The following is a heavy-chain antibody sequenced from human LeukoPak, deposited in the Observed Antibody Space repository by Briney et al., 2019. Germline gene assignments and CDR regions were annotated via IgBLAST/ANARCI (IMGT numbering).Heavy chain of an antibody. V-gene: IGHV1-2*02. CDR2: INPNSGGT. J-gene: IGHJ4*02. D-gene: IGHD1-26*01. Sequence: ASVKVSCKASGYTFTNYGLGWVRQAPGQGLEWMGWINPNSGGTKYAQKFQGRVTMTRDTSIRTAYLELSRLKSDDAAVYYCARDTSGPLYYLDYWGRGTLVTVSS. CDR1: GYTFTNYG. CDR3: ARDTSGPLYYLDY.